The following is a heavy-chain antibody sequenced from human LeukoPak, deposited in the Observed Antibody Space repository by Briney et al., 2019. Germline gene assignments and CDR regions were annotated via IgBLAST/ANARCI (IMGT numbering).Heavy chain of an antibody. D-gene: IGHD4-17*01. CDR1: GFTFSFSRHW. Sequence: GGSLRLSCEATGFTFSFSRHWMHWVRQTPGKGLVWLSRINSDGRSTTYADSVKGRFTISRDNAKNTLYLQMNSLRAEDTAVYYCASSFLTTVTTDAYRGQGTLVTVSS. CDR3: ASSFLTTVTTDAY. J-gene: IGHJ4*02. V-gene: IGHV3-74*01. CDR2: INSDGRST.